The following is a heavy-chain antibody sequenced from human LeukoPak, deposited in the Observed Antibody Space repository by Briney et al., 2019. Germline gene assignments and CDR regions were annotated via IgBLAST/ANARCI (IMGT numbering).Heavy chain of an antibody. D-gene: IGHD3-22*01. CDR1: GFTFSSYG. J-gene: IGHJ4*02. Sequence: PGGSLRLSCAASGFTFSSYGMHWVRQAPGKGLEWVAVIWYDGSNKYYADSVKGRFTISRDNAKNSLYLQMNSLRAEDTAVYYCARRDYYYDSSGYYRSWIDYWGQGTLVTVSS. V-gene: IGHV3-33*01. CDR2: IWYDGSNK. CDR3: ARRDYYYDSSGYYRSWIDY.